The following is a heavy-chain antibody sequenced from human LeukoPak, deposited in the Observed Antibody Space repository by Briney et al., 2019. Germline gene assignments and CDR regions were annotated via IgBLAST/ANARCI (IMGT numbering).Heavy chain of an antibody. V-gene: IGHV1-18*01. Sequence: ASVTVSCKASGYTFTSYGISWVRQAPGQGLEWMGWISAYNGNTNYAQKLQGRVTMTTDTSTSTAYMELRSLRSDDTAVYYCARVWMAAYYYYYMDVWGKGTTVTVSS. D-gene: IGHD5-24*01. J-gene: IGHJ6*03. CDR1: GYTFTSYG. CDR2: ISAYNGNT. CDR3: ARVWMAAYYYYYMDV.